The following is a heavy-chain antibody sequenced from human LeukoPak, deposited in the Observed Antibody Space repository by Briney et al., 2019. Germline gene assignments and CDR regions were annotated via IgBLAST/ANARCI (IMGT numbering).Heavy chain of an antibody. CDR2: INDNGYNT. CDR1: GFTFSNFV. J-gene: IGHJ4*02. Sequence: PGGSLRLSCSASGFTFSNFVMHWVRQAPGKGLEYVAIINDNGYNTDYAGSVKGRFTVARDNSKNTLYLQMSTLRAEDTAVYYCVKDLSGRYTFDYWGQGTLVTVSS. D-gene: IGHD1-26*01. CDR3: VKDLSGRYTFDY. V-gene: IGHV3-64D*09.